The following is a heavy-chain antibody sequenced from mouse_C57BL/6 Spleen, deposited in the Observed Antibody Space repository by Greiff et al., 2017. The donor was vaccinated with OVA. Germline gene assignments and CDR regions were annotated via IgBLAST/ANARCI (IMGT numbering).Heavy chain of an antibody. J-gene: IGHJ2*01. Sequence: VQLQQSGAELVRPGASVKLSCTASGFNIKDYYMHWVKQRPEQGLEWIGRIDPEDGDTEYAPKFQGKATMTADTSSNTAYLQLSSLTSEDTAVYYCTLPTVVATPFDYWGQGTTLTVSS. V-gene: IGHV14-1*01. CDR2: IDPEDGDT. CDR3: TLPTVVATPFDY. D-gene: IGHD1-1*01. CDR1: GFNIKDYY.